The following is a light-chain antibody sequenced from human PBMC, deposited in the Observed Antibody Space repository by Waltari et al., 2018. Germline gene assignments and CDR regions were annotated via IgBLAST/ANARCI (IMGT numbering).Light chain of an antibody. CDR1: QSLLYSSRNKNY. Sequence: DVVMTQSPDSLAVSMGERATTHCTFSQSLLYSSRNKNYLAWYQQKPGQPPKLLLYWASAREAGVPDRISGSGSGTDFTLTISSLQAEDVAVYYCQQYYATPYSFGQGTKVEIK. CDR2: WAS. V-gene: IGKV4-1*01. J-gene: IGKJ2*03. CDR3: QQYYATPYS.